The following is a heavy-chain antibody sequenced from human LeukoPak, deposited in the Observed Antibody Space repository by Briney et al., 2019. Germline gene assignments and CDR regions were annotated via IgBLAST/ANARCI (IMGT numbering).Heavy chain of an antibody. CDR2: IDGGGGST. Sequence: GGSLRLSCAASGFTFSSYAMSWVRQAPGVGLEWVSAIDGGGGSTWHADSVKGRFTISRDNSKNTLYMQMNSLRAEDTAVYYCAKDFYDNSGSRYDYWGQGTLVTVSS. J-gene: IGHJ4*02. V-gene: IGHV3-23*01. CDR1: GFTFSSYA. D-gene: IGHD3-22*01. CDR3: AKDFYDNSGSRYDY.